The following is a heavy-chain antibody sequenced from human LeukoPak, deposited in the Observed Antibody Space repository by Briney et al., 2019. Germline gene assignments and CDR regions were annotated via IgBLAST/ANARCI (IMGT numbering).Heavy chain of an antibody. CDR1: GFTFRDYY. CDR3: ARVPYYDSLYYYYYYMDV. CDR2: ISSRGTTT. V-gene: IGHV3-11*04. J-gene: IGHJ6*03. Sequence: GGSLRLSCLASGFTFRDYYMTWIRQAPGKGLEWISFISSRGTTTDYADSVKGRFTISRDNAKNSLYLQMNSLRAEDTAVYYCARVPYYDSLYYYYYYMDVWGKGTTVTVSS. D-gene: IGHD3-22*01.